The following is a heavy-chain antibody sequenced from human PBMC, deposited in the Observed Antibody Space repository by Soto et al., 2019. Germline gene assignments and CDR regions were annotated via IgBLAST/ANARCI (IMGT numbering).Heavy chain of an antibody. CDR3: ARIQGVTVKVGYYYMDV. J-gene: IGHJ6*03. Sequence: GSGPTLVNPTQALTLTCTFSGFSLSTSGMCVSWIRQPPGKALEWLARIDWDDDKYYSTSLKTRLTISKDTSKNQVVLTMTNMDPVDTATYYCARIQGVTVKVGYYYMDVWGKGTTVTVSS. CDR1: GFSLSTSGMC. CDR2: IDWDDDK. D-gene: IGHD4-17*01. V-gene: IGHV2-70*11.